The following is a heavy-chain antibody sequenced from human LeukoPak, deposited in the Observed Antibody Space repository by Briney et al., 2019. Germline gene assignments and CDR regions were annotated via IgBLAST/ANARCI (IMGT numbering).Heavy chain of an antibody. CDR2: SDPEDGET. D-gene: IGHD2-2*01. J-gene: IGHJ4*02. Sequence: ASVKVSCKVSGYTLTELSMHWVRQAPGKGLEWMGGSDPEDGETIYAQKFQGRVTMTEDTSTDTAYMELSSLRSEDTAVYYCATDRYCSSTSCRLFDYWGQGTLVTVSS. CDR3: ATDRYCSSTSCRLFDY. V-gene: IGHV1-24*01. CDR1: GYTLTELS.